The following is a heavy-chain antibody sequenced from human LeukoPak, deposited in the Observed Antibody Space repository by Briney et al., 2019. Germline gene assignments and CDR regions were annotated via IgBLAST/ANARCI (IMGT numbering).Heavy chain of an antibody. Sequence: GSLRPSCAASGFTFSTYWMHWVRQAPGKGLVWVSGINSDGSSTSYADSVKGRFTTSRDNAKNTLYLQMNSLRAEDTAVYYCARAQSGFDYWGQGTLVTVSS. CDR1: GFTFSTYW. CDR3: ARAQSGFDY. J-gene: IGHJ4*02. V-gene: IGHV3-74*01. CDR2: INSDGSST.